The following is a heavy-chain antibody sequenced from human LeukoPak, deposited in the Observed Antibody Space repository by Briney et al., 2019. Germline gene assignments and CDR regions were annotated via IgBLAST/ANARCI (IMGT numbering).Heavy chain of an antibody. CDR3: TTGEMDH. Sequence: PGGSLRLSCVGSGVGLSIQWMIWVRQAPGKGLEWVAIINQDGTQKYYVDSVEGRFTISRDNARNSVYLQMTSLGAEDTAVYYCTTGEMDHWGQGTHVTVSS. CDR2: INQDGTQK. V-gene: IGHV3-7*01. D-gene: IGHD7-27*01. J-gene: IGHJ4*02. CDR1: GVGLSIQW.